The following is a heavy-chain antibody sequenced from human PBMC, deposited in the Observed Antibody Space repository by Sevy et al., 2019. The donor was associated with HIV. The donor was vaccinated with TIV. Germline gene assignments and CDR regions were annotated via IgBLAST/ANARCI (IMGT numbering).Heavy chain of an antibody. V-gene: IGHV3-30*04. Sequence: GGSLRLSFAASGFTFINHAMHWVRQAPGKGLEWVTVISYDGSNKYYADSVKGRFTISRDTSKSTVYLQMDGLRAEDTAVYYCARDLNSGYANYYYYGMDVWGQGTTVTVSS. CDR1: GFTFINHA. CDR3: ARDLNSGYANYYYYGMDV. D-gene: IGHD5-12*01. J-gene: IGHJ6*02. CDR2: ISYDGSNK.